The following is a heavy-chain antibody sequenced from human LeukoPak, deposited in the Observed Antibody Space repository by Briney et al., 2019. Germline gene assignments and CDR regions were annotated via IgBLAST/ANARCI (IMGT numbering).Heavy chain of an antibody. CDR2: INHSGST. CDR1: GGSFSGYY. V-gene: IGHV4-34*01. J-gene: IGHJ4*02. CDR3: ARGKTRVDY. Sequence: SETLSLTCAVYGGSFSGYYWSWIRQPPGKGLEWIGEINHSGSTNYNPSLKSRVTISVDTSKNQFSLTLSSVPAADTAVYYCARGKTRVDYWGQGTLVTVSS.